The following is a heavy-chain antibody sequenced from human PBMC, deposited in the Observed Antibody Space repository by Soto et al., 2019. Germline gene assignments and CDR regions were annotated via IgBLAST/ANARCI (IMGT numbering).Heavy chain of an antibody. CDR3: ARAASSYDYFDY. Sequence: QVQLVQSGAEVKKPGASVKLSCKTSGYTFTSYYMHWVRQAPGQGLEWMGITNPNTGSTSYAQKFQGRVTMTRDTSTSTVYMELSSLRSEDTTVFYCARAASSYDYFDYWGQGTLVTVSS. CDR1: GYTFTSYY. V-gene: IGHV1-46*01. D-gene: IGHD3-3*01. CDR2: TNPNTGST. J-gene: IGHJ4*02.